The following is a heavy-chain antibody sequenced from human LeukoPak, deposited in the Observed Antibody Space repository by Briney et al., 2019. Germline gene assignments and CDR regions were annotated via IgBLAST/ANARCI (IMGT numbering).Heavy chain of an antibody. V-gene: IGHV1-8*01. D-gene: IGHD2-2*02. Sequence: ASVKVSCKASGFTFTSYDINWVRQASGEAVEWMGWMNPNNGNTGYAQKFQGRVTMTRDTSINTAYMGLRGLRSEDTAVYYCVRDGEGAAISVNYWFDPRGQGTLVTVSS. J-gene: IGHJ5*02. CDR1: GFTFTSYD. CDR2: MNPNNGNT. CDR3: VRDGEGAAISVNYWFDP.